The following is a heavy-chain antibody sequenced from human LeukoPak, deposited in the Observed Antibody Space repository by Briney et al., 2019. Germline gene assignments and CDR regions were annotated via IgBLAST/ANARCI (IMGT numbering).Heavy chain of an antibody. CDR3: ARPKGSDYYDSSGPSWFDP. D-gene: IGHD3-22*01. V-gene: IGHV5-51*01. J-gene: IGHJ5*02. CDR2: IYPGDSDT. Sequence: GESLKISCKGSGYSFTSYWIGWVRQMPGKGLEWMGIIYPGDSDTRYSPSFQGQVTISADKSISTAYLQWSSLKASDTAMYYCARPKGSDYYDSSGPSWFDPWGQGTLVTVSS. CDR1: GYSFTSYW.